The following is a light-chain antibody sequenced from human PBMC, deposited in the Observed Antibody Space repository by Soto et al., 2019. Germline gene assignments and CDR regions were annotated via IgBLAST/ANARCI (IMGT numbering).Light chain of an antibody. J-gene: IGKJ1*01. V-gene: IGKV3-20*01. CDR1: QSVSSSN. CDR3: QQYGSTPRT. CDR2: GAS. Sequence: EIVLTQSPGTLSLSPGERATISCRASQSVSSSNLAWYQQKPGQAPRLLIYGASSRATGIPDRFSGSGSGTDFTLTISRLESEDFAVYYCQQYGSTPRTFGQGTKVEIK.